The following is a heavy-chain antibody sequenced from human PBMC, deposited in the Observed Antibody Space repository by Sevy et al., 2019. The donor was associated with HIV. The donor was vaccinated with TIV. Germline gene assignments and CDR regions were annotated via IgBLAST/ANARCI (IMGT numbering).Heavy chain of an antibody. CDR3: ADGYPSHEFGL. D-gene: IGHD3-16*01. CDR1: GFTFSNHA. Sequence: GGSLRLSCVASGFTFSNHAMAWVRQAPGKGLEWVSGITGNGETTYYRDSVKGRFAISRDNSKNTLYLQMYSLRAEDTAIYFCADGYPSHEFGLWGQGTLVTVSS. V-gene: IGHV3-23*01. J-gene: IGHJ4*03. CDR2: ITGNGETT.